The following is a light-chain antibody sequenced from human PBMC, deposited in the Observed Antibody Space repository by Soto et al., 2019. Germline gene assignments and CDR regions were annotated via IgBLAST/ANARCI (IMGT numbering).Light chain of an antibody. Sequence: EIEMTQSPATLSLAPGERVTLSCRASESVSTNLAWYQQKAGQAPRLLIYGASTRATGIPARFSGSGSGTEFTLTISGLQSEDFAVYYCQHAYDTPAFGGGTTVQVK. V-gene: IGKV3-15*01. CDR2: GAS. CDR3: QHAYDTPA. J-gene: IGKJ4*01. CDR1: ESVSTN.